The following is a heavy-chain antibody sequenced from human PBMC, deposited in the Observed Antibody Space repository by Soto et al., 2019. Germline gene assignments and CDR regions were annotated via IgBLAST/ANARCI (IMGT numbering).Heavy chain of an antibody. V-gene: IGHV1-69*12. D-gene: IGHD3-22*01. CDR3: AGHSSGVPGYYYGMDV. Sequence: QVQLVQSGAEVKKPGSSVKVSCKASGGTFSSYAISWVRQAPGQGLAWMGGIIPIFDTADSAQKFQGRVTITADESTNTAYMELSSMRSEDTAVYYCAGHSSGVPGYYYGMDVCGQGTTVTVSS. J-gene: IGHJ6*02. CDR1: GGTFSSYA. CDR2: IIPIFDTA.